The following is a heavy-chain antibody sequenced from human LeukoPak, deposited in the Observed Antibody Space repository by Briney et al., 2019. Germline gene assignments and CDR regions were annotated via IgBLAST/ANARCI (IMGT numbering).Heavy chain of an antibody. CDR3: ATNVLRYFDWHYAFDI. V-gene: IGHV3-48*01. Sequence: GGSLRLSCAASGFTFSSYSMNWVRQAPGKGLEWVSYISSSSSTIYYADSVKGRFTISRDNAKNSLYLQMNSLRAEDTAVYYCATNVLRYFDWHYAFDIWGQGTMVTVSS. CDR2: ISSSSSTI. D-gene: IGHD3-9*01. CDR1: GFTFSSYS. J-gene: IGHJ3*02.